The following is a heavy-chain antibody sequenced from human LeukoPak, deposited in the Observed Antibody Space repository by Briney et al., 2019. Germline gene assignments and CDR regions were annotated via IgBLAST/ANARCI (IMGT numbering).Heavy chain of an antibody. Sequence: PGGSLRLSCAASGFTFSTYWMHWVCQVPGKGLVWVSVIYSGGSTYYADSVKGRFTISRDNSKNTLYLQMNSLRAEDTAVYYCAREGPIVDWSSFDIWGQGTMVTVSS. J-gene: IGHJ3*02. CDR3: AREGPIVDWSSFDI. CDR1: GFTFSTYW. V-gene: IGHV3-53*01. CDR2: IYSGGST. D-gene: IGHD3-9*01.